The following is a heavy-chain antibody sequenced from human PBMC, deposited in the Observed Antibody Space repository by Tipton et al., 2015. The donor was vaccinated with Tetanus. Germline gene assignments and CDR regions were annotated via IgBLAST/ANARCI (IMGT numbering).Heavy chain of an antibody. CDR3: AKDHSGYSSGWFDYGMDV. J-gene: IGHJ6*01. CDR2: ISGNGGTT. CDR1: FTFSSYA. V-gene: IGHV3-23*01. Sequence: SLRLSCAASFTFSSYALSWVRQAPEKGLEWVSAISGNGGTTYYADSVRGRFTISRDNSKNMLYLQMNSLRAEDTAVYFCAKDHSGYSSGWFDYGMDVWGQGTTVTVSS. D-gene: IGHD6-19*01.